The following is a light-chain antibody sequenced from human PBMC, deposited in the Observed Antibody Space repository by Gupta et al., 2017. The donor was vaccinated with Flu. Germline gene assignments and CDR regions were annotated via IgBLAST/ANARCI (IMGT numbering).Light chain of an antibody. CDR3: QQSYSTPIT. CDR1: QSISSY. CDR2: AAS. J-gene: IGKJ5*01. V-gene: IGKV1-39*01. Sequence: DIQMTQSPSSLPASVGDRVTITCRASQSISSYLNWYQQKPGKAPKLLIYAASSLQSVVPSRFSGSGSGTDFTLTISSLQPEDFATYYCQQSYSTPITFGQGTRLEIK.